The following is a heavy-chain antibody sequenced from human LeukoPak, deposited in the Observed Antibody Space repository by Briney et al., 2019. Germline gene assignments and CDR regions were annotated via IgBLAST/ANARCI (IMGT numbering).Heavy chain of an antibody. CDR3: AREAAGIEAFDI. Sequence: SETLSLTCSVSDDSISGYYWSWIRQPPGKGLEWIGYIYYSGSTNYNPSLKSRVTISVDTSKNQFSLKLSSVTAADTAVYYCAREAAGIEAFDIWGQGTMVTVSS. CDR2: IYYSGST. CDR1: DDSISGYY. J-gene: IGHJ3*02. V-gene: IGHV4-59*01. D-gene: IGHD1-26*01.